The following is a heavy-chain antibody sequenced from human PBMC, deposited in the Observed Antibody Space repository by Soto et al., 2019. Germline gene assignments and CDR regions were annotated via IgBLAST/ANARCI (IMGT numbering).Heavy chain of an antibody. J-gene: IGHJ5*02. CDR1: RYIFTAYF. V-gene: IGHV1-2*02. CDR2: SNPNNGAT. CDR3: ASHDPGDGFDP. D-gene: IGHD2-21*02. Sequence: QVQLVQSGAEVKKPGASVKFCCKAPRYIFTAYFMHWVRQAPGQGREWMGWSNPNNGATHYGLSFQGRVTTTRNTSISTAYMELSSLRSDDTAVYSCASHDPGDGFDPWGQGALVIVSS.